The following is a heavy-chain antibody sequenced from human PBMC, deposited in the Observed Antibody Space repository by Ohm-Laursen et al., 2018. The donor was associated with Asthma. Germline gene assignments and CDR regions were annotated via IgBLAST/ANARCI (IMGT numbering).Heavy chain of an antibody. J-gene: IGHJ4*02. V-gene: IGHV3-33*08. D-gene: IGHD1-26*01. CDR1: GFTFSSYA. CDR3: ARARSGSSYDY. CDR2: IWDDGSNK. Sequence: SLRLSCSASGFTFSSYAMHWVRQAPGKGLEWVAVIWDDGSNKYYADSVKGRFTISRDNAKNTLYLQMNSLRAEDTAVYYCARARSGSSYDYWGQGTLVTVSS.